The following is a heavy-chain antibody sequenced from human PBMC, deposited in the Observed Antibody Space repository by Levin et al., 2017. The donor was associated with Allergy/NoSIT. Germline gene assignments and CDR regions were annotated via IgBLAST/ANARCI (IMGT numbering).Heavy chain of an antibody. CDR1: GFPFTNYA. CDR2: ISGSSGST. Sequence: LSLTCAASGFPFTNYAMSWVRQAPGKGLEWVSAISGSSGSTYYADSVKGRFTISRDNSKNTLYLQMNSLRAEDTAVYYCAKLRGYNYGNMGGGNWFDPWGQGTLVTVSS. CDR3: AKLRGYNYGNMGGGNWFDP. V-gene: IGHV3-23*01. J-gene: IGHJ5*02. D-gene: IGHD5-18*01.